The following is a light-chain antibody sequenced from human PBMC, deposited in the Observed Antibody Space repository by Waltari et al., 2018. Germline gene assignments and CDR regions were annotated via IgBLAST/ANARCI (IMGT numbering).Light chain of an antibody. V-gene: IGKV1-39*01. J-gene: IGKJ2*01. CDR2: AAS. CDR3: QQSLSTPYT. CDR1: QSISSY. Sequence: DIQMTQSPSSLSASVGDRVTITCRASQSISSYLNWYQQKPGKAPKLLIYAASILQSGVPSRFSGSGSGTDFTLTISSLQPEDFATYYCQQSLSTPYTFGQGTKQEIK.